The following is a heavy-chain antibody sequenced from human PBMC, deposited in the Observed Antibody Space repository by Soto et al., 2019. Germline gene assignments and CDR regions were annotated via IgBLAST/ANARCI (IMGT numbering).Heavy chain of an antibody. Sequence: QVQLVESGGGVVQPGKSVRLSCAASGFIFSNYAMHWVRQAPGKGLEWVADISHDGRNKYHADSVGGRFTISRDNSKNTLYLQMDSLTAEDTALYYCAKLPATILGRSVAHDAFAFWGQGTTVTVSS. CDR1: GFIFSNYA. CDR2: ISHDGRNK. D-gene: IGHD2-2*01. V-gene: IGHV3-30*18. CDR3: AKLPATILGRSVAHDAFAF. J-gene: IGHJ3*01.